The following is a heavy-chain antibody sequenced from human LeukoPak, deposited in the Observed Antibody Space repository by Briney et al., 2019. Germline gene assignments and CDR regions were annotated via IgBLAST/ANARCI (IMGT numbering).Heavy chain of an antibody. CDR3: ARGSSQSRPYYDFWSGYFDY. CDR1: GGSISSYY. J-gene: IGHJ4*02. V-gene: IGHV4-4*07. Sequence: SETLSLTCTVSGGSISSYYWSWIRQPAGKGLEWIGRIYTSGSTNYNPSLKSRVTMSVDTSKNQFSLKLSSVTAADTAVYYCARGSSQSRPYYDFWSGYFDYWGQGTLVTVSS. D-gene: IGHD3-3*01. CDR2: IYTSGST.